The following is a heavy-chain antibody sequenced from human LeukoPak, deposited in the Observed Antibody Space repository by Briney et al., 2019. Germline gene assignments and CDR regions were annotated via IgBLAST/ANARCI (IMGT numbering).Heavy chain of an antibody. CDR1: GFTFSSYS. D-gene: IGHD3-10*01. CDR3: AREIRITMVRGVTGAFDI. Sequence: GSLRLSCAASGFTFSSYSMNWVRQAPGKGLEWVSYISSSSSTIYYADSVKGRFTISRDNAKNSLYLQMNSLRAEDTAVYYCAREIRITMVRGVTGAFDIWGQGTMVTVSS. CDR2: ISSSSSTI. V-gene: IGHV3-48*01. J-gene: IGHJ3*02.